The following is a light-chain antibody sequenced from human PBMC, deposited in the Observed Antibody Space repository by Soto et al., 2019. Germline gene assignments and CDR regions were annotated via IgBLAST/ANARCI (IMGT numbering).Light chain of an antibody. CDR2: GAS. Sequence: ENLLTQSPGTLSLSPGEGATLSCRASRGVSANYLAWYQQKPGQAPTLLIYGASIRAAGIPDRFSGSGSGTEFTLTISSLQSEDFAVYYCQQYGNSRGTFGQGTKVDIK. V-gene: IGKV3-20*01. CDR3: QQYGNSRGT. CDR1: RGVSANY. J-gene: IGKJ1*01.